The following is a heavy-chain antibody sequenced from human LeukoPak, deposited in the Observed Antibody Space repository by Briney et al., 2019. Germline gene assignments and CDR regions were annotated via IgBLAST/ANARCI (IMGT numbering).Heavy chain of an antibody. CDR3: ARYTVTNLLDF. Sequence: PSQTLSLTCSVSGGSISGDDDYWSWIRQPPGKGLEWIGYINHSGNTYYIPSLRSRGTISIDTSKNQFSLELSSVTAADTAVYYCARYTVTNLLDFWGQGTLVTVSS. J-gene: IGHJ4*02. CDR1: GGSISGDDDY. CDR2: INHSGNT. D-gene: IGHD4-17*01. V-gene: IGHV4-30-4*08.